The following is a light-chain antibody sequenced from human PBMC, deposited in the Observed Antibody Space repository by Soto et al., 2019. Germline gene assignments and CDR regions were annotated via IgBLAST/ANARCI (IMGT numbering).Light chain of an antibody. Sequence: QPVLTQSPSASASLGASVKLTCTLSSGHSSYAIAWHQQQPEKGPRYLMKLNSDGSHSKGDGIPDRFSGSSSGAERYLTISSLQSEEEADYYCQTGGTGVVFGGGP. CDR1: SGHSSYA. J-gene: IGLJ2*01. V-gene: IGLV4-69*01. CDR2: LNSDGSH. CDR3: QTGGTGVV.